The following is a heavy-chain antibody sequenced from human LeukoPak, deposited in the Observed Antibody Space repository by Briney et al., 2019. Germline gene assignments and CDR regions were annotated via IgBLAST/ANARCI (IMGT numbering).Heavy chain of an antibody. V-gene: IGHV3-21*01. CDR2: ISSSSSYI. Sequence: GGSLRLSCAASGFTFSSYSMNWVRQAPGKGLEWVSSISSSSSYIYYADSVKGRFTISRDNAKNSLYLQMNSLRAEDTAVYYCARDRIAVAGTGGAFDIWGQGTVVTVSS. CDR1: GFTFSSYS. CDR3: ARDRIAVAGTGGAFDI. J-gene: IGHJ3*02. D-gene: IGHD6-19*01.